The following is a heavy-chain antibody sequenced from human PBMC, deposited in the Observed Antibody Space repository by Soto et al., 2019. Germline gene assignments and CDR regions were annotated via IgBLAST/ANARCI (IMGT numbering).Heavy chain of an antibody. CDR3: ARDSYTRNNWFDP. V-gene: IGHV1-69*06. CDR2: IIPIFGTA. Sequence: SCKPSGGTISRYAIIWLRQAPGQGLEWMGGIIPIFGTANYAQKFQGRVTITADKSTSTAYMELSSLRSEDTAVYYCARDSYTRNNWFDPWGQGTLFNVSS. CDR1: GGTISRYA. D-gene: IGHD2-2*02. J-gene: IGHJ5*02.